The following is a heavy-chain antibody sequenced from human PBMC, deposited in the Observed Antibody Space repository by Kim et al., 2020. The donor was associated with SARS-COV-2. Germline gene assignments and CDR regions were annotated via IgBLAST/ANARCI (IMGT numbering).Heavy chain of an antibody. CDR2: IYYSGST. V-gene: IGHV4-59*13. CDR1: GGSISSYY. CDR3: AREYSSGWDPVGGGWFDP. J-gene: IGHJ5*02. Sequence: SETLPLTCTVSGGSISSYYWSWIRQPPGKGLEWIGYIYYSGSTNYNPSLKSRVTISVDTSKNQFSLKLSSVTAADTAVYYCAREYSSGWDPVGGGWFDPWGQGTLVTVSS. D-gene: IGHD6-19*01.